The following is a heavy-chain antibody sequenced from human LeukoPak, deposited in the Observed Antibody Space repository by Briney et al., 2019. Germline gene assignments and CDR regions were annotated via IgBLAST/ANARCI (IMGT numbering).Heavy chain of an antibody. CDR2: ISDYGRSK. CDR1: GFTFIIYG. V-gene: IGHV3-30*18. J-gene: IGHJ4*02. Sequence: GRSLTPSCPASGFTFIIYGMHWVRQAPGKGREWVGVISDYGRSKDDADSVEGRFTISRDNSKAALYLKMNSLRAEDTAVYYCAKRPSDYGDYVSYFDYWGQGTLVTVSS. CDR3: AKRPSDYGDYVSYFDY. D-gene: IGHD4-17*01.